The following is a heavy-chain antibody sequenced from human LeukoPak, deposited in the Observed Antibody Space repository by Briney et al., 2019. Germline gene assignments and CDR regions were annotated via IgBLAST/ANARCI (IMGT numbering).Heavy chain of an antibody. V-gene: IGHV4-39*01. Sequence: PSETLSLTCTVSGGSISCSSYYWGWIRQPPGKGLEWIGSIYYSGSTYYNPSLKSRVTISVDTSKNQFSLKLSSVTAADTAVYYCARLGATHPYYMDVWGKGTTVTVSS. CDR1: GGSISCSSYY. D-gene: IGHD1-26*01. CDR2: IYYSGST. CDR3: ARLGATHPYYMDV. J-gene: IGHJ6*03.